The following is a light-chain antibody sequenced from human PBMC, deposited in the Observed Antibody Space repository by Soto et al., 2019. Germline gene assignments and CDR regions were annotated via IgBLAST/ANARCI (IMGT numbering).Light chain of an antibody. CDR1: SSNIGNNY. CDR2: SNN. CDR3: AVWDDSLSGYV. V-gene: IGLV1-47*02. J-gene: IGLJ1*01. Sequence: QSVLMQPPSVSAAPGQKVTISCSGSSSNIGNNYVSWYQQLPGTAPKLLIYSNNQRPSGVPDRFSVSKSGTSASLAISGPRSEDDADYYCAVWDDSLSGYVFGTGTKVTVL.